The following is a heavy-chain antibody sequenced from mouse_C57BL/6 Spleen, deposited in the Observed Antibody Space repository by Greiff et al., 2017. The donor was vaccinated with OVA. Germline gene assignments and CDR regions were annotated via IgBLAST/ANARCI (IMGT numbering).Heavy chain of an antibody. V-gene: IGHV5-6*01. CDR3: ARDGTGFDY. D-gene: IGHD4-1*01. Sequence: EVQLVESGGDLVKPGGSLKLSCAASGFTFSSYGMSWVRPTPDKRLEWVATISSGGSYTYYPDSVKGRFTISRDNAKNTLYLQMSSLKSEDTAMYYCARDGTGFDYWGQGTTLTVSS. J-gene: IGHJ2*01. CDR1: GFTFSSYG. CDR2: ISSGGSYT.